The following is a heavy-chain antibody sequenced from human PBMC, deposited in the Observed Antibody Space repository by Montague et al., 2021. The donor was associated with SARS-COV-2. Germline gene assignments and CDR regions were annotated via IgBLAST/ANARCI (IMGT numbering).Heavy chain of an antibody. CDR2: IYYSGST. J-gene: IGHJ4*02. D-gene: IGHD6-13*01. CDR3: ARVGRPQLVRLSGVDV. CDR1: GGSISSSSYY. V-gene: IGHV4-39*07. Sequence: SETLSLTCTVSGGSISSSSYYWGWIRQPPGKGLEWIGSIYYSGSTYYNPSLKSRVTISVDTSKNQFSLKLSSVTAADTAVYYCARVGRPQLVRLSGVDVWGQGTLVTVSS.